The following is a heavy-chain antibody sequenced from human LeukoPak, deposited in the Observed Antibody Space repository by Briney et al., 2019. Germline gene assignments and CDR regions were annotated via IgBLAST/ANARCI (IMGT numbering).Heavy chain of an antibody. CDR1: GGSISSSSYS. Sequence: SETLSLTCTVSGGSISSSSYSWGWTRQPPGKGLEWIGSIYYSGTTYYNPSLKSRVTISVDTSKIQFSLKLSSVAATDTAVYFCARLRFDFWSGYTHPYFDYWGQGTLVTVSS. J-gene: IGHJ4*02. V-gene: IGHV4-39*01. CDR2: IYYSGTT. D-gene: IGHD3-3*01. CDR3: ARLRFDFWSGYTHPYFDY.